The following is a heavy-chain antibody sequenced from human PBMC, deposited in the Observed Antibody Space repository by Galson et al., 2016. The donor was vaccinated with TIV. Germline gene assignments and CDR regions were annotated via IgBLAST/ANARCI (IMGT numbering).Heavy chain of an antibody. CDR1: GYIFTNYY. V-gene: IGHV1-46*01. CDR2: INPRGGGRA. Sequence: SVKVSCKASGYIFTNYYIHWVRQAPGQGLEWMGIINPRGGGRAIYAQKFQDRVTMTRDTSTSILYMQLSSLTSEDTAVYYCARDPVEDSGSSAKGLYGMDVWGQGTTVIVSS. D-gene: IGHD2-2*01. J-gene: IGHJ6*02. CDR3: ARDPVEDSGSSAKGLYGMDV.